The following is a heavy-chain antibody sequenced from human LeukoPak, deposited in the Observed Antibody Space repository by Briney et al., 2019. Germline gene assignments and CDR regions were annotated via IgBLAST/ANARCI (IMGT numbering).Heavy chain of an antibody. Sequence: PSETLSLTCTVSGDSMNEYYWSWVRQPPGQGLEWIGYVYYSGSTTYNPSLKSRVNITIDTSKNQFSLTLTSVTAADTAMYYCARNAGKYHRYFQHWGQGTVVSVSS. D-gene: IGHD2-2*01. CDR2: VYYSGST. J-gene: IGHJ1*01. CDR3: ARNAGKYHRYFQH. V-gene: IGHV4-59*01. CDR1: GDSMNEYY.